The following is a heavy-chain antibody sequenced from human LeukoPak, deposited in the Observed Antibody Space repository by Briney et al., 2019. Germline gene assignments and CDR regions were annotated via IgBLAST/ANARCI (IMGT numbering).Heavy chain of an antibody. CDR1: GYTFADYY. V-gene: IGHV1-2*02. CDR3: VRHRPENAINTRGGLDY. J-gene: IGHJ4*02. Sequence: ASVKVSCKASGYTFADYYIHWVRQAPGQGLEWMGLINPNTGGTNYAQKFQGRVTMTRDTSITTAYMELSRLRSDDTAVYYCVRHRPENAINTRGGLDYWGQGTLVTVSS. CDR2: INPNTGGT. D-gene: IGHD3-16*01.